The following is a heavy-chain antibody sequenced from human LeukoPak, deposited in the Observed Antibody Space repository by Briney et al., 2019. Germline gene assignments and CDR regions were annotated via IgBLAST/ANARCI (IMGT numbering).Heavy chain of an antibody. J-gene: IGHJ6*02. CDR2: INHSGST. Sequence: SETLSLTCAVYGGSFSGYYWSWIRQPPGKGLEWIGEINHSGSTNYNPSLKSRVTISVDTSKNQFSLKLSSVTAADTAVYYCAAHNYYYYGMDVWGQGTTATVSS. V-gene: IGHV4-34*01. CDR1: GGSFSGYY. CDR3: AAHNYYYYGMDV.